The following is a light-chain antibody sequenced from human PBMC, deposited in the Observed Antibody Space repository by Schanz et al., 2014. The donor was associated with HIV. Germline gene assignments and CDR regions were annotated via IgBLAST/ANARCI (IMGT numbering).Light chain of an antibody. V-gene: IGLV1-40*01. CDR2: GSS. J-gene: IGLJ3*02. Sequence: QSVLTQPPSVSGAPGQRVTISCTGSSSNIGAGFDVNWYQQLPGTAPKLLIYGSSNRPSGVPDRFSGSKSGTSASLAITGLQAEDEADYYCQSYDSSLSGWVFGGGTKVTVL. CDR1: SSNIGAGFD. CDR3: QSYDSSLSGWV.